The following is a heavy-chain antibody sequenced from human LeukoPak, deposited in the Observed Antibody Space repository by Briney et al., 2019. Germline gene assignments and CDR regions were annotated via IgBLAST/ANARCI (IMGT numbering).Heavy chain of an antibody. Sequence: ASVKVSCKASGYTFTSYGISWVRQAPGQGLEWMGWISAYNGNTNYAQKLQGRVTMTTDTSTSTAYMELSSLRSEDTAVYYCARTPQQWLVRGALDYWGQGTLVTVSS. CDR2: ISAYNGNT. V-gene: IGHV1-18*01. CDR1: GYTFTSYG. J-gene: IGHJ4*02. D-gene: IGHD6-19*01. CDR3: ARTPQQWLVRGALDY.